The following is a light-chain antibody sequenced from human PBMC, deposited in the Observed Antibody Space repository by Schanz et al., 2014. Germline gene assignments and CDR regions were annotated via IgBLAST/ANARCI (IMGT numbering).Light chain of an antibody. CDR3: QSYDSSLSGWV. CDR1: SSDVGTYNY. CDR2: EVS. Sequence: QSALTQPPSASGSPGQSVTISCTGTSSDVGTYNYVSWYQKRPGKAPKLMIYEVSKRPSGVPDRFSGSKSGTSASLAISGLLSEDEADYYCQSYDSSLSGWVFGGGTKLTVL. V-gene: IGLV2-8*01. J-gene: IGLJ3*02.